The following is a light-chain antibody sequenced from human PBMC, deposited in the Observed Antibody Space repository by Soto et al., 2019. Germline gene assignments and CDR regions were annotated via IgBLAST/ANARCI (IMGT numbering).Light chain of an antibody. Sequence: QSVLTQPPSVSAAPGQTVTISCSGSSSNIGNNYVSWYQQLPGTAPKLLIYDNSKRPSGIPDRFSGSKSGTSATLGITGLQTGDEADYYCATWDSSLSAVFGGGTKLTVL. CDR3: ATWDSSLSAV. V-gene: IGLV1-51*01. CDR2: DNS. J-gene: IGLJ2*01. CDR1: SSNIGNNY.